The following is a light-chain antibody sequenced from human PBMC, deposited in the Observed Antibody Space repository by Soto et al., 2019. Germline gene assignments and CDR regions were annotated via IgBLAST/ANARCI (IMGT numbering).Light chain of an antibody. CDR3: QHYGSSRPLT. CDR2: GTS. V-gene: IGKV3-20*01. CDR1: QSVGTSF. J-gene: IGKJ1*01. Sequence: EIVLTQSPGTLSMPPGERATLPCRASQSVGTSFLAWYQQHHGQAPRLLIYGTSTRAAGIPDRCIGSGSGTDFSLTISRLEAEDFALDYCQHYGSSRPLTFGQGTKVDIK.